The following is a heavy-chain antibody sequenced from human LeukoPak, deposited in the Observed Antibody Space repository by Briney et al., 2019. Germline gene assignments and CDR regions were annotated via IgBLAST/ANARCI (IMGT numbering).Heavy chain of an antibody. Sequence: SETLSLTCTVSGGSISSGSYYWSWIRQPAGKGLEWIGRIYTSGSTNYNPSLKSRVTISVDTSKNQFSLKLSSVTAADTAVYYCARGTGSDFESWGQGTLVTVSS. CDR3: ARGTGSDFES. J-gene: IGHJ4*02. V-gene: IGHV4-61*02. CDR1: GGSISSGSYY. D-gene: IGHD2-2*01. CDR2: IYTSGST.